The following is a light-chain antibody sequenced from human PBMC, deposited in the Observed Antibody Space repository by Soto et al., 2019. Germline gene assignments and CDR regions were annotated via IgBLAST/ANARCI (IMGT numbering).Light chain of an antibody. J-gene: IGKJ2*01. Sequence: EIVMTQSPATLSVSPGERATLSCWASQHVSSNLAWYQQKPGQAPGLLIYGASTRATGIPARFSGSGSGTEFTLTISSLQSEDFAAYYCQQYNNWPHTFGQGTKLEIK. V-gene: IGKV3-15*01. CDR3: QQYNNWPHT. CDR1: QHVSSN. CDR2: GAS.